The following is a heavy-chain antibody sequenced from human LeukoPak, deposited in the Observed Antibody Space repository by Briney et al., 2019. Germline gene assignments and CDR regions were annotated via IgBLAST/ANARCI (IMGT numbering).Heavy chain of an antibody. Sequence: SVTVSCKASGGTFISYAISWVRQAPGQGLEWMGGIIPIFGTANYAQKFQGRVTITADESTSTAYMELSSLRSEDTAVYFCATGRDGYNSEYSQHWGQGTLVTVSS. CDR2: IIPIFGTA. CDR3: ATGRDGYNSEYSQH. CDR1: GGTFISYA. V-gene: IGHV1-69*13. J-gene: IGHJ1*01. D-gene: IGHD5-24*01.